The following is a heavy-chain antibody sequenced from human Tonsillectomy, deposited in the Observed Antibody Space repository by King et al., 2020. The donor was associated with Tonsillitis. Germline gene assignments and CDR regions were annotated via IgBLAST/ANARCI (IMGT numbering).Heavy chain of an antibody. CDR2: ISWNSGTI. V-gene: IGHV3-9*01. CDR1: GFTFDDYA. J-gene: IGHJ4*02. CDR3: AKDKTMVRGVIIDY. D-gene: IGHD3-10*01. Sequence: QLVQSGGGLVQPGRSLRLSCATSGFTFDDYAMHWVRQAPGKGLEWVSGISWNSGTIGYADSVKGRFTISRDNAKNSLYLQMNILRAEDTALYYCAKDKTMVRGVIIDYWGQGTLVTVSS.